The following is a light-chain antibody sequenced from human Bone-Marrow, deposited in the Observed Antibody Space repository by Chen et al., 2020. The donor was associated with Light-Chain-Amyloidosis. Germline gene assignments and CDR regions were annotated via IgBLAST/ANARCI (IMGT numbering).Light chain of an antibody. V-gene: IGLV2-11*01. CDR2: DVN. CDR1: SSDVGAYTY. CDR3: SSYAGTYTWV. Sequence: QSALTQPRSVSGSLGRSVPISCTGTSSDVGAYTYVSWYQQHPGKAPKLIIYDVNKRPSGVPDRFSGSQSDSTASLTISRLQADDESDYFCSSYAGTYTWVFGGGTKLTVL. J-gene: IGLJ3*02.